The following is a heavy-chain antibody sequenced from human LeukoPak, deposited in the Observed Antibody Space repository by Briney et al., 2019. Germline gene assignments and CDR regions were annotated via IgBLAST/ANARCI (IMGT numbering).Heavy chain of an antibody. CDR2: IIPIFGTA. V-gene: IGHV1-69*13. D-gene: IGHD3-3*01. CDR1: GGTFSSYA. CDR3: ARDLRNYDFWSGYYLYYYYYGMDV. J-gene: IGHJ6*02. Sequence: GASVKVSCKASGGTFSSYAISWVRQAPGQGLEWMGGIIPIFGTANYAQKFQGRVTITADESMSTAYMELSSLRSEDTAVYYCARDLRNYDFWSGYYLYYYYYGMDVWGQGTTVTVSS.